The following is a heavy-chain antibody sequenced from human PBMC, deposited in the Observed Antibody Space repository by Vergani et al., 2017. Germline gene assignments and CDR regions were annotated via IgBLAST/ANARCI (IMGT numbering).Heavy chain of an antibody. J-gene: IGHJ4*02. CDR2: VSGRSATP. CDR3: TKGSRGYTGYFFDY. V-gene: IGHV3-23*01. Sequence: EVQLLESGGGLVQPGGSLRLSCEASGFSFPGYAMSWVRQAPGKGLEWVSSVSGRSATPYYADSVKGRFIISRDNSKNTLHLQMNSLRAVDTAVYYCTKGSRGYTGYFFDYWGQGTLATVSS. D-gene: IGHD5-12*01. CDR1: GFSFPGYA.